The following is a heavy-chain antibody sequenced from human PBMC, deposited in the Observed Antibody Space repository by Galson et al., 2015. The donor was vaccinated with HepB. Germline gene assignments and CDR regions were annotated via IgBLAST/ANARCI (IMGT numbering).Heavy chain of an antibody. J-gene: IGHJ4*02. Sequence: SVKVSCKASGGTFTGYYMHWVRQAPGQGLEWMGRINPNSGGTNYAQKFQGRVTMTRDTSISTAYMELSRLRSDDTAVYYCAREGQRDIVATIAYWGQGTLVTVSS. V-gene: IGHV1-2*06. CDR3: AREGQRDIVATIAY. CDR1: GGTFTGYY. D-gene: IGHD5-12*01. CDR2: INPNSGGT.